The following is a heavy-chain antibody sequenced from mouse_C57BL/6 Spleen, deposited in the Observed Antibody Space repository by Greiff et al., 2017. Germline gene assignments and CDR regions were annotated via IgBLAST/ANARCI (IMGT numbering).Heavy chain of an antibody. CDR2: ISSGSSTI. CDR1: GFTFSDYG. D-gene: IGHD2-3*01. Sequence: EVKLEESGGGLVKPGGSLKLSCAASGFTFSDYGMHWVRQAPEKGLEWVAYISSGSSTIYYADTVKGRFTISRDNAKNTLFLQMTSLRSEDTAMYYCARNYDGYYWFAYWGQGTLVTVSA. CDR3: ARNYDGYYWFAY. V-gene: IGHV5-17*01. J-gene: IGHJ3*01.